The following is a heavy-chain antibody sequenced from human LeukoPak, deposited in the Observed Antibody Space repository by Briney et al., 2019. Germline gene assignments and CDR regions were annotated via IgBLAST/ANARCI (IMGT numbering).Heavy chain of an antibody. D-gene: IGHD5-24*01. Sequence: SETLSLTCAVSGYSISSGYYWGWIRQPPGKGLEWIGCIYHSGSTYYNPSLKSRVTISVDTSKNQFSLKLSSVTAADTAVYYCARDLDGQFDPWGQGTLVTVSS. J-gene: IGHJ5*02. CDR3: ARDLDGQFDP. CDR1: GYSISSGYY. CDR2: IYHSGST. V-gene: IGHV4-38-2*02.